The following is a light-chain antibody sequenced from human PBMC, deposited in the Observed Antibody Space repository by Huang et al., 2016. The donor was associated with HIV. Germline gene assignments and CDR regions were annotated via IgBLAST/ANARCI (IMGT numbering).Light chain of an antibody. CDR3: QHRAIWPLT. J-gene: IGKJ4*01. Sequence: EIVLTQSPATLSLPPGERATLSCRASQSVSNYLAWYQQKPGQAPRLLIYDASKRATGIPAKVSGRGSGTDFTRTISSLEPEDVAVYYCQHRAIWPLTCGGGTKAEIK. CDR1: QSVSNY. V-gene: IGKV3-11*01. CDR2: DAS.